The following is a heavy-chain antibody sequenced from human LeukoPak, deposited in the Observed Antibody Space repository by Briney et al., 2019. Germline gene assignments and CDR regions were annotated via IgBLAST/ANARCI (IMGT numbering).Heavy chain of an antibody. J-gene: IGHJ4*02. Sequence: GGSLRLSCAASGFTFRSYWMSWVRQAPGKGLEWVANIEQDESEKYYVDSVKGRFSISRDNARNLVYLQMNNLRAEDTAVYFCARDGAPFDSWGQGTLVTVSS. CDR2: IEQDESEK. V-gene: IGHV3-7*01. D-gene: IGHD4-17*01. CDR1: GFTFRSYW. CDR3: ARDGAPFDS.